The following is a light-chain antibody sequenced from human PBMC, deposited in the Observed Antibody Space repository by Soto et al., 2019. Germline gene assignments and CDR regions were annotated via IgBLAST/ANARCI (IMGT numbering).Light chain of an antibody. V-gene: IGKV3-11*01. CDR2: DAS. CDR3: QQRGNWPPRFT. CDR1: QSVSSN. J-gene: IGKJ3*01. Sequence: EIVLTQSPATLSLSPGERATLSCRASQSVSSNLAWYQQKHGQAPRLLIYDASNRATGIPARFSGSGSGTDFTLNISSLEPEDFAVYYCQQRGNWPPRFTFGPGTKVDIK.